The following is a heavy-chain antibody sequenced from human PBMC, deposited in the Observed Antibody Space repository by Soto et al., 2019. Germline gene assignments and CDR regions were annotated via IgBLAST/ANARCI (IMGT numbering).Heavy chain of an antibody. CDR3: ARGDTAMAFEGDAFDI. V-gene: IGHV3-33*01. CDR2: IWYDGSNK. J-gene: IGHJ3*02. D-gene: IGHD5-18*01. Sequence: GGSLRLSCAASGFTFSSYGMHWVRQAPGKGLEWVAVIWYDGSNKYYADSVKGRFTISRDNSKNTLYLQMNSLRAEDTAVYYCARGDTAMAFEGDAFDIWGQGTMVTVSS. CDR1: GFTFSSYG.